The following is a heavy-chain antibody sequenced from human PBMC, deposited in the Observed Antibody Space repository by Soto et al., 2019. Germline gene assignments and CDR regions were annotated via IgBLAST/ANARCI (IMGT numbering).Heavy chain of an antibody. D-gene: IGHD2-2*01. J-gene: IGHJ6*02. V-gene: IGHV1-8*01. CDR3: ARAIVVVPAATYYYYYGMDV. Sequence: GASVKVSCKASGYTFTSYDINWVRQATGQGLEWMGWMNPNSGNTGYAQKFQGRVTMTRNTSISTAYMELSSLRSEDTAVYYCARAIVVVPAATYYYYYGMDVWGQGTTVTAP. CDR2: MNPNSGNT. CDR1: GYTFTSYD.